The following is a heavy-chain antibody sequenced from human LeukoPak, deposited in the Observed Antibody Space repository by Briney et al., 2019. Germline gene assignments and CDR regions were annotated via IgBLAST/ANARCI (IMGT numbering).Heavy chain of an antibody. D-gene: IGHD6-13*01. V-gene: IGHV4-34*01. J-gene: IGHJ4*02. CDR1: GGSFSGYY. CDR2: INHSGST. CDR3: ARLRSSSWYSWVY. Sequence: SETLSLTCAVYGGSFSGYYWSWIRQPPGKGLEWVGEINHSGSTNYNPSLKSRVTISVDTSKNQFSLKLSSVTAADTAVYYCARLRSSSWYSWVYWGQGTLVTVSS.